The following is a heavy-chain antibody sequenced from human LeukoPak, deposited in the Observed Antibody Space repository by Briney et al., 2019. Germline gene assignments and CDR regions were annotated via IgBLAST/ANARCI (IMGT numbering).Heavy chain of an antibody. CDR3: ARDWPTVTV. J-gene: IGHJ4*02. Sequence: SETLSLTCTVSGCSIISGGYYWSSIRQHPGKGLEWIGYIYYSGSTYYNPSLKSRVTISVDTSKNQFSLKLSSVTAADTAVYYCARDWPTVTVWGQGTLVTVSS. CDR2: IYYSGST. CDR1: GCSIISGGYY. D-gene: IGHD4-17*01. V-gene: IGHV4-31*03.